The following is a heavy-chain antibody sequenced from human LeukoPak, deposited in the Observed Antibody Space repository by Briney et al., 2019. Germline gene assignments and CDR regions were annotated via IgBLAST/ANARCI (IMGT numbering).Heavy chain of an antibody. V-gene: IGHV5-51*01. CDR3: ARDHYCYSTSCYFDY. J-gene: IGHJ4*02. CDR2: IFPGDSNI. CDR1: GYHFINYW. D-gene: IGHD2-2*01. Sequence: GGSLKISCRASGYHFINYWVGWGRQVPGKGVEYMGIIFPGDSNIRYNPSFQGQATMSVDRSTNTAYLQWSSLKASDSAMYYCARDHYCYSTSCYFDYWGQGTLVTVSS.